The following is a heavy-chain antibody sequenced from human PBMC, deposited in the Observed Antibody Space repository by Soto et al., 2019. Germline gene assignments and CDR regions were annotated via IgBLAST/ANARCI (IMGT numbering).Heavy chain of an antibody. D-gene: IGHD3-3*01. Sequence: EVQVVESGGGLVQPGGSLRLSCVASGFTFSVYSMNWVRQAPGKGLDWVSYITGSSGSIQYAASVKGRFTISRDNAKNSLYLQMNSLTDEDTAVYYCTTSFGHLDYWGQGTLVTVSS. V-gene: IGHV3-48*02. CDR1: GFTFSVYS. CDR3: TTSFGHLDY. J-gene: IGHJ4*02. CDR2: ITGSSGSI.